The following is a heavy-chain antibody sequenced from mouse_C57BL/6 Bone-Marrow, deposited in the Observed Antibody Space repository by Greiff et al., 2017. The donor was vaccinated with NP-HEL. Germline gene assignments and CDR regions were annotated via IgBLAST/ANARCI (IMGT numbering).Heavy chain of an antibody. V-gene: IGHV1-26*01. J-gene: IGHJ2*01. Sequence: EVQLQQSGPELVKPGASVKISCKASGYTFTDYYMNWVKQSHGKSLEWIGDINPNNGGTSYNQKFKGKATLTVDKSSSTAYMELRSLTSEDSAVYYCARGGSPYYFDYWGQGTTHTVSS. CDR2: INPNNGGT. CDR1: GYTFTDYY. D-gene: IGHD1-1*02. CDR3: ARGGSPYYFDY.